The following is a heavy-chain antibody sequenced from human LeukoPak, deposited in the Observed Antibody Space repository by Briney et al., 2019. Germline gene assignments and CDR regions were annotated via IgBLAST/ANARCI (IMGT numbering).Heavy chain of an antibody. CDR1: GGSISNYY. Sequence: SETLSLTCTVSGGSISNYYWSWTRQPAGKGLEWIGRVYTSGSTNYNPSLKSRVTISVDTSKNQFSLKLSSVTAADTAVYYCARGTETLIAAAGTDWFDPWGQGTLVTVSS. J-gene: IGHJ5*02. D-gene: IGHD6-13*01. CDR3: ARGTETLIAAAGTDWFDP. V-gene: IGHV4-4*07. CDR2: VYTSGST.